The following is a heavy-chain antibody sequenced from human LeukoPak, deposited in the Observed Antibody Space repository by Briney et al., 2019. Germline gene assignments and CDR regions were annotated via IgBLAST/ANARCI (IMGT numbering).Heavy chain of an antibody. V-gene: IGHV3-48*01. CDR2: ISSSSSTI. D-gene: IGHD2-2*01. J-gene: IGHJ3*02. CDR1: GFTFSSYS. CDR3: ARDLRRACCSSTSCYRDAFDI. Sequence: GGSLRLSRAASGFTFSSYSMNWVRQAPGKGLEWVSYISSSSSTIYYADSVKGRFTISRDNAKNSLYLQMNSLRAEDTAVYYCARDLRRACCSSTSCYRDAFDIWGQGTMVTVSS.